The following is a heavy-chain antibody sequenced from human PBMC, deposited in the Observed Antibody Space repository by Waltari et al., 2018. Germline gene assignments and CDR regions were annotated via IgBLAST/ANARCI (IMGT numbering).Heavy chain of an antibody. CDR1: GGSCSGYY. CDR3: ASSPLGGTYYDYIWGSYRYTGFDY. D-gene: IGHD3-16*02. CDR2: INHSGST. Sequence: QVQLQQWGAGLLKPSETLSLTCAVYGGSCSGYYWSWFRPPQGKGLEWLGEINHSGSTNYNPSLKSRVTISIDTSKNPFSLKLSSVTAADTAVYYCASSPLGGTYYDYIWGSYRYTGFDYWGQGTLVTVSS. J-gene: IGHJ4*02. V-gene: IGHV4-34*01.